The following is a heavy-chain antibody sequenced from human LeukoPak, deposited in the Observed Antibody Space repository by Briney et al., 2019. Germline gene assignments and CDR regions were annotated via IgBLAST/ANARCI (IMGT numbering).Heavy chain of an antibody. V-gene: IGHV3-43*02. Sequence: PGESLRLSCEASGFKFDDYSMHWARQLPGKGLEWVSLISGDGVTTYYADSVTGRATISRDNGKNSLSLQLNSLKTEDTAFYYCAKGVNGISYTFDYWGRGTLVTVSS. CDR1: GFKFDDYS. J-gene: IGHJ4*02. CDR2: ISGDGVTT. D-gene: IGHD2-8*01. CDR3: AKGVNGISYTFDY.